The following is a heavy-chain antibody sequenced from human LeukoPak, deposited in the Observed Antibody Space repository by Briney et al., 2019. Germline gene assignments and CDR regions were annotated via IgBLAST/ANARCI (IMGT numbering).Heavy chain of an antibody. Sequence: GRSLRLSCAASGFTFSSYAMHWVRQAPGKGLEWVAVISYDGSNKYYADSVKGRFTISRDNSKNTLYLQMNSLRAEDTAVYYCAKDHADYDSSGYYFEYFQHWGQGTLVTVSS. V-gene: IGHV3-30*04. CDR2: ISYDGSNK. J-gene: IGHJ1*01. D-gene: IGHD3-22*01. CDR3: AKDHADYDSSGYYFEYFQH. CDR1: GFTFSSYA.